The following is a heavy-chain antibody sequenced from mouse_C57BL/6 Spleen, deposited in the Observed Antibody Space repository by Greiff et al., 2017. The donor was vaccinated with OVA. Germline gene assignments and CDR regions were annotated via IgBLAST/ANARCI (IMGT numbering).Heavy chain of an antibody. D-gene: IGHD4-1*02. CDR3: ARGGQLRMNYAMDY. CDR1: GFTFSDYY. Sequence: EVQVVESEGGLVQPGSSMKLSCTASGFTFSDYYMAWVRQVPEKGLEWVANINYDGSSTYYLDSLKSRFIISRDNAKNILYLQMSSLKSEDTATYYCARGGQLRMNYAMDYWGQGTSVTVSS. CDR2: INYDGSST. V-gene: IGHV5-16*01. J-gene: IGHJ4*01.